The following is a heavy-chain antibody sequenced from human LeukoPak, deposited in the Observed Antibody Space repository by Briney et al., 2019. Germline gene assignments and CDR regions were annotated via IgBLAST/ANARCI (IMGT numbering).Heavy chain of an antibody. D-gene: IGHD2-2*02. CDR1: GFTFSHGW. V-gene: IGHV3-15*01. Sequence: GGSLRLSCAASGFTFSHGWMSWVRQAPGKGLEWVGRIKSKSERGTTDYAPPVKGRFTISRDGSTNTVYLHMNSLKTEDTAVYFCTSNLYCSTSSCYTLDNWGQGTLVAVSP. CDR3: TSNLYCSTSSCYTLDN. J-gene: IGHJ4*02. CDR2: IKSKSERGTT.